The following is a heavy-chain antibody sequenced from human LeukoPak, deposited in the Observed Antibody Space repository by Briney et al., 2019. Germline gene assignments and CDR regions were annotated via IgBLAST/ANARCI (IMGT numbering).Heavy chain of an antibody. CDR1: GFTFSSYA. Sequence: PGGSLRLSCAASGFTFSSYAMSWVRQAPGKGLEWVSVIYSGGSTYYADSVKGRFTISRHNSKNTLYLQMNSLRAEDTAVYYCARDGSRYCSSTSCYISHLWGQGTLVTVSS. J-gene: IGHJ5*02. CDR3: ARDGSRYCSSTSCYISHL. D-gene: IGHD2-2*02. V-gene: IGHV3-53*04. CDR2: IYSGGST.